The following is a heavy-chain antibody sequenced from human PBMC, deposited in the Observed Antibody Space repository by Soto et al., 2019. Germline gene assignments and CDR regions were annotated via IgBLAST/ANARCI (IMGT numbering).Heavy chain of an antibody. J-gene: IGHJ4*02. CDR2: INVYNGNT. V-gene: IGHV1-18*01. CDR1: GYTFTSYG. Sequence: QVQLVQSGAEVKKPGASVKVSCKASGYTFTSYGISWVRQAPGQGLEWMGWINVYNGNTNYAQQLQGRVTMTTDTSTSTAYLDLRSLRSDDTAVYFCARDTSRGEYAYWGQGTLVTVSS. CDR3: ARDTSRGEYAY. D-gene: IGHD3-10*01.